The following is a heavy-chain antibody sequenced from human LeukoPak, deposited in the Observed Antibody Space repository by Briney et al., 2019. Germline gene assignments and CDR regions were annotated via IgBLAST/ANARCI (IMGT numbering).Heavy chain of an antibody. CDR2: VFYTGGT. V-gene: IGHV4-61*05. J-gene: IGHJ4*02. D-gene: IGHD7-27*01. CDR1: GGSISSSSYY. Sequence: SETLFLTCTVSGGSISSSSYYWSWIRQPPGKPLEWIGYVFYTGGTNYSPSLKSRVTISVGTSKNQFSLKLYSVTATDTAVYYCARISGDNSLDYWGQGALVTVSS. CDR3: ARISGDNSLDY.